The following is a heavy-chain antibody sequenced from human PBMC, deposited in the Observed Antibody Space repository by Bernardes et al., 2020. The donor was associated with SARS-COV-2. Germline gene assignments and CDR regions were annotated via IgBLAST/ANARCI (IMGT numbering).Heavy chain of an antibody. J-gene: IGHJ5*02. CDR2: MNPNSGNT. V-gene: IGHV1-8*01. CDR3: ARGLAAAGYRWFDP. D-gene: IGHD6-13*01. CDR1: GYTFTSYD. Sequence: ASVKVSCKASGYTFTSYDINWVRQATGQGLEWMGWMNPNSGNTGYAQKFQGRVTMTRNTSISTAYMELSSLRSEDTAVYYCARGLAAAGYRWFDPWGQGTLVTVSS.